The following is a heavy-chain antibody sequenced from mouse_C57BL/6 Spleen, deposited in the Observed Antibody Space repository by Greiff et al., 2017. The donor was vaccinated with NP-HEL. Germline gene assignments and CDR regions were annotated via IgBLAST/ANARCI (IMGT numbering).Heavy chain of an antibody. D-gene: IGHD1-1*01. V-gene: IGHV1-62-2*01. CDR1: GYTFTEYT. CDR2: VYPGSGSI. J-gene: IGHJ2*01. Sequence: QVQLQQSGAELVKPGASVKLSCKASGYTFTEYTIHWVKQRSGQGLEWIGWVYPGSGSIKYNEKFKDKATLTADKSSSTVYMELSRLTSEDYAVYFCARHEEYATTVLARGYYFDYWGQGTTLTVSS. CDR3: ARHEEYATTVLARGYYFDY.